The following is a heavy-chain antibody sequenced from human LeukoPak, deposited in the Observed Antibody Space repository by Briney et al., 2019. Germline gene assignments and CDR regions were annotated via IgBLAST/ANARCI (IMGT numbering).Heavy chain of an antibody. J-gene: IGHJ4*02. Sequence: PSETLSLTCTVSGGSISSGSYYWSWIRQPPGKGLEWIGHIYYSGSTNYNPSLKSRVTISVDTSKNQFSLKLSSVTAADTAVYYCARGGYSYGHWYFDYWGQGTLVTVSS. CDR1: GGSISSGSYY. CDR3: ARGGYSYGHWYFDY. CDR2: IYYSGST. V-gene: IGHV4-61*01. D-gene: IGHD5-18*01.